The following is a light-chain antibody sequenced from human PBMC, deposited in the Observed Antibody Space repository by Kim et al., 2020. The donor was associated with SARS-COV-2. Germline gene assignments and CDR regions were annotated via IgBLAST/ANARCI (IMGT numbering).Light chain of an antibody. J-gene: IGLJ3*02. CDR1: NIASKS. CDR2: YDR. V-gene: IGLV3-21*04. Sequence: APGEAARITCGGDNIASKSVHWYQHKPGQAPLLVMYYDRDRPSGIPERFSASNSGSTATLTINRVEAGDEADYYCQVWDSGSDQWVFGGGTQLTVL. CDR3: QVWDSGSDQWV.